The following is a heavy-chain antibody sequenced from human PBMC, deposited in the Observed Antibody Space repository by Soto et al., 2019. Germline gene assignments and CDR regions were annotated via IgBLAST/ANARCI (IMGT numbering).Heavy chain of an antibody. D-gene: IGHD2-8*01. V-gene: IGHV3-23*01. Sequence: EVQMLESGGGLVQPGGSLRLSCAASGFTFSSYAMSWVRQAPGKGLEWVSAISGSDGSTFYADSVKGRFTISRDDSKNTLYLQMHSLRAEDTAVYHCAKGPGVYSDFDCWGEGTLVTVSS. CDR3: AKGPGVYSDFDC. CDR2: ISGSDGST. CDR1: GFTFSSYA. J-gene: IGHJ4*02.